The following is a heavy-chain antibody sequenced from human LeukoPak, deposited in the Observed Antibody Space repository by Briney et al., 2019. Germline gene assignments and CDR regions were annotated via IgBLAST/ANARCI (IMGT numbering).Heavy chain of an antibody. CDR2: ISSSSGDI. J-gene: IGHJ3*01. CDR1: GFIFSSCA. D-gene: IGHD4-23*01. Sequence: GGSLRLSCRASGFIFSSCALNWVRRAPGQGLEWVSSISSSSGDIYYTDSVKGRFTISRDNARKSLYLQMNSLRVEDTAVYYCVRDYGGSSGAFDLWGQGTMVTVSS. V-gene: IGHV3-21*01. CDR3: VRDYGGSSGAFDL.